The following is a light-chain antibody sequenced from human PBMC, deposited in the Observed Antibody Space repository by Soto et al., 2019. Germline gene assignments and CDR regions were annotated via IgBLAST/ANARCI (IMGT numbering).Light chain of an antibody. CDR2: SNN. V-gene: IGLV1-44*01. Sequence: QSMLTQPPSASGTPGQRVTISCSGGSSNIGSNAVTWYHQLPGTAPKLLIYSNNQRPSGVPDRFSGSKSGTSASLAISGLQTGDEADYYCGTWDSSLSAYVFGTGTKVTV. J-gene: IGLJ1*01. CDR1: SSNIGSNA. CDR3: GTWDSSLSAYV.